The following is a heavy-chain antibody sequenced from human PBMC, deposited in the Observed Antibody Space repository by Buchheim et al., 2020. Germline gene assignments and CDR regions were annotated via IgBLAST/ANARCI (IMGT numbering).Heavy chain of an antibody. CDR1: GFTFSSYA. J-gene: IGHJ4*02. Sequence: VQLLESGGGLVQPGGSLRLSCAASGFTFSSYAMSWVRQAPGKGLEWVSAISGSGGSTYYADSVKGRFTISSDNSKNTLYLQMNSLRAEDTAVYYCAKDVTIFGVVIIGYFDYWGQGTL. CDR3: AKDVTIFGVVIIGYFDY. D-gene: IGHD3-3*01. CDR2: ISGSGGST. V-gene: IGHV3-23*01.